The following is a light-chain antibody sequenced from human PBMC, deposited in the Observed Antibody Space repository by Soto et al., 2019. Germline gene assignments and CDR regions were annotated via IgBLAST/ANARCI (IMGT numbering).Light chain of an antibody. J-gene: IGKJ4*01. CDR2: GAS. Sequence: EIVMTQSPATLSVSPGESATLSCRAIQSVSSNLAWYQQKPGQAPRLXIYGASTRATGIPDSFSGSGAGTDCTRTISRLEPEDVEVDYCQQYGSFPLTFGGGTKVDI. V-gene: IGKV3-15*01. CDR3: QQYGSFPLT. CDR1: QSVSSN.